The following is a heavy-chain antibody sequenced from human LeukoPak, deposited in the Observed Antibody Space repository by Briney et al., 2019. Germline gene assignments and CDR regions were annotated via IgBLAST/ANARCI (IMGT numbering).Heavy chain of an antibody. Sequence: ASVKVSCKASGYTFTSYGISWVRQAPGQGLEWMGWINPNSGGTNYARKFQGRVTMTRDTSISTAYMELSRLRSDDTAVYYCARPIERSGGSCYSIWGQGTLVTVSS. CDR3: ARPIERSGGSCYSI. CDR2: INPNSGGT. CDR1: GYTFTSYG. D-gene: IGHD2-15*01. V-gene: IGHV1-2*02. J-gene: IGHJ1*01.